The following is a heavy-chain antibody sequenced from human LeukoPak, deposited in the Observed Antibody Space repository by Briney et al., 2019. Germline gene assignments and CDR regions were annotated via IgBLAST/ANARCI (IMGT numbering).Heavy chain of an antibody. CDR2: ISGSGGST. D-gene: IGHD3-3*01. V-gene: IGHV3-23*01. CDR1: GFTFSSYA. Sequence: GGTLRLSCAASGFTFSSYAMSWVRQAPGKGVEWVSAISGSGGSTYYADSVKGRFTISRDNSKNTLYLQMNSLRVEDTAVYYCAKEYYDFWSGYPHDYWGQGTLVTVSS. CDR3: AKEYYDFWSGYPHDY. J-gene: IGHJ4*02.